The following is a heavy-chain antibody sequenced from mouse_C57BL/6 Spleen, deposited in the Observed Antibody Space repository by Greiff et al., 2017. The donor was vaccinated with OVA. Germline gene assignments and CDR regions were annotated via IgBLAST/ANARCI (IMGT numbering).Heavy chain of an antibody. Sequence: VQLQQPGAALVKPGASVQLSCKASGYAFTSYWMHWVKQRPGQGLEWIGLIHPNSGSTNYNEKFKSKATLTVDTSSSTAYMQLSSLTSEDAAVYYCARDGNYWYFDVWGTGTTVTVSS. CDR1: GYAFTSYW. D-gene: IGHD2-1*01. CDR2: IHPNSGST. J-gene: IGHJ1*03. CDR3: ARDGNYWYFDV. V-gene: IGHV1-64*01.